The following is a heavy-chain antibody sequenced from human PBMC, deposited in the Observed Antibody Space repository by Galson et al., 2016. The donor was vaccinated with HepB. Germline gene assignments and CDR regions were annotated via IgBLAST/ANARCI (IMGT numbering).Heavy chain of an antibody. V-gene: IGHV3-53*01. CDR3: ARGGVYSSGWYSF. CDR1: AFNIRKNY. CDR2: IYSDTST. J-gene: IGHJ4*02. D-gene: IGHD6-13*01. Sequence: SLRLSCAASAFNIRKNYMSWVRQAPGQGLEWVSTIYSDTSTYYADSVKGRFTISRDNSKNTLYLQMNSLRAEDTSIYYCARGGVYSSGWYSFWGRGTLVTVSS.